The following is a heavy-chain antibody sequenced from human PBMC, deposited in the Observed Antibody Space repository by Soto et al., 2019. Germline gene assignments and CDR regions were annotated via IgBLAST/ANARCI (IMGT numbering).Heavy chain of an antibody. CDR2: IYYSGST. CDR3: ARHRVPSVYDPIPGCFDS. D-gene: IGHD5-12*01. J-gene: IGHJ4*02. V-gene: IGHV4-59*08. Sequence: SETLSLTCTVSGGSISSYYWSWIRQPPGKGLEWIGCIYYSGSTNYNPSLKSRVTMSVDTSQSRLSLKLTSVTAADTAVYYCARHRVPSVYDPIPGCFDSWGQGILVTVSS. CDR1: GGSISSYY.